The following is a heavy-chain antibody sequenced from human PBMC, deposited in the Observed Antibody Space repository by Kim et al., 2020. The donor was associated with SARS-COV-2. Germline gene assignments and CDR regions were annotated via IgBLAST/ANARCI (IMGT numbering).Heavy chain of an antibody. D-gene: IGHD1-20*01. J-gene: IGHJ3*02. CDR3: ARGLYHWNTGGAFDI. CDR1: GGSFSGYY. V-gene: IGHV4-34*01. Sequence: SETLSLTCAVYGGSFSGYYWSWIRQPPGKGLEWIGEINHSGSTNYNPSLKSRVTISVDTSKNQFSLKLSSVTAADTAVYYCARGLYHWNTGGAFDIWCQG. CDR2: INHSGST.